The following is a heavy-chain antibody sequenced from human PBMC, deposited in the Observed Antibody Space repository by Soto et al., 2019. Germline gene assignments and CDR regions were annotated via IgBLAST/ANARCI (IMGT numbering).Heavy chain of an antibody. Sequence: PAETLSLTCRVAGGLMNSYSWNWIRQSPGKGLEWIGKVKHSGNSNYNPSLRSRVSISVDMSKNQFSLRLTSVTAADTAVYYCARGGSSDWQVALDIWGQGTMVTVSS. J-gene: IGHJ3*02. V-gene: IGHV4-34*01. CDR3: ARGGSSDWQVALDI. CDR1: GGLMNSYS. D-gene: IGHD6-19*01. CDR2: VKHSGNS.